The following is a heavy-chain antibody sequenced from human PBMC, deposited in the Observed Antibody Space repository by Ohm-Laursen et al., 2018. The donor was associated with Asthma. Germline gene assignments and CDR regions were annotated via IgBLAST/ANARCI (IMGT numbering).Heavy chain of an antibody. CDR1: GFTFSSYW. CDR2: RGTYFDGGLK. Sequence: SLRLSCTASGFTFSSYWMSWVRQAPGKGLEWVAVRGTYFDGGLKYYADSVKGRFTISRDNSKNTLYLQMNSPRAEDTAVYYCAKVAVSDYYGSGSYFYFDSWGQGALVTVSS. CDR3: AKVAVSDYYGSGSYFYFDS. D-gene: IGHD3-10*01. J-gene: IGHJ4*02. V-gene: IGHV3-30*18.